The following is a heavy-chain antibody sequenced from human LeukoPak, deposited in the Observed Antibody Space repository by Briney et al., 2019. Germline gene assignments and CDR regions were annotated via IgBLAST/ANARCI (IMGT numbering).Heavy chain of an antibody. J-gene: IGHJ4*02. CDR3: ARRGYSGSTDY. Sequence: GASVKVSCKASGYTFTSYDINWGRQAAGQGLEWMGWMKPNRGNTGYAQKFQGRVTMTRNTSISTAYMELSSLRSEDTAVYYCARRGYSGSTDYWGQGTLVTVSS. CDR2: MKPNRGNT. D-gene: IGHD1-26*01. V-gene: IGHV1-8*01. CDR1: GYTFTSYD.